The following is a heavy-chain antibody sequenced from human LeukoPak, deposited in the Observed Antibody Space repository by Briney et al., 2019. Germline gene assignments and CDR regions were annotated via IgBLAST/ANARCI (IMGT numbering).Heavy chain of an antibody. J-gene: IGHJ5*02. D-gene: IGHD1-14*01. CDR2: ISAYNGNT. V-gene: IGHV1-18*01. CDR1: GYTFTSYG. Sequence: ASVKVSCKASGYTFTSYGISWVRQAPGQGLEWMGWISAYNGNTNYAQKLQGRVTMTTDTSTSTAYMELRSLRSDDTAVYYCARVGLGASWYNIDWFDPWGQGTLVTVSS. CDR3: ARVGLGASWYNIDWFDP.